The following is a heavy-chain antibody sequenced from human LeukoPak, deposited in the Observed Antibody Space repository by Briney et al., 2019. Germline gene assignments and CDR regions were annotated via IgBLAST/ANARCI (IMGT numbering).Heavy chain of an antibody. V-gene: IGHV3-30*18. D-gene: IGHD6-13*01. J-gene: IGHJ5*02. CDR2: ISYDGGDK. Sequence: GKSLRLSCAASGFTFSSYGMHWVRQAPGKGLEWVAVISYDGGDKYYADSVKGRFTISRDNSKNTLYLQMNSLTAEDTAVYYCAKVGRMAAVSSWFDTWGQGTLVTVSS. CDR3: AKVGRMAAVSSWFDT. CDR1: GFTFSSYG.